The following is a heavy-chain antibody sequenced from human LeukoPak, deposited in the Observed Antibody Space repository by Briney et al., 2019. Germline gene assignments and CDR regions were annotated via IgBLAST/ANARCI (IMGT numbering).Heavy chain of an antibody. J-gene: IGHJ4*02. D-gene: IGHD3-10*01. CDR1: GFTFSSYE. CDR2: ISSSGSTI. Sequence: GGSLRLSCAASGFTFSSYEMNWVRQAPGKGLEWVSYISSSGSTIYYADSVKGRFTISRDNAKNSLYLQMNSLRAEDTAVYYCARASFYGSGSYSVSYFDYWGQGTLVTVSS. V-gene: IGHV3-48*03. CDR3: ARASFYGSGSYSVSYFDY.